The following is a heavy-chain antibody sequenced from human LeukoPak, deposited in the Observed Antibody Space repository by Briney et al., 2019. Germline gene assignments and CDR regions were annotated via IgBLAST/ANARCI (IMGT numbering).Heavy chain of an antibody. V-gene: IGHV4-59*01. D-gene: IGHD2/OR15-2a*01. CDR1: GGSISPYY. J-gene: IGHJ3*02. CDR3: ARSSTPIYAFEI. CDR2: IYYTGST. Sequence: SETLSLTCTVSGGSISPYYWTWIRHPPGKRLEWLGDIYYTGSTNYNPSLESRVTISLDTSNKQFSLKLISMTAADTAVYYCARSSTPIYAFEIWGQGTGVTVSS.